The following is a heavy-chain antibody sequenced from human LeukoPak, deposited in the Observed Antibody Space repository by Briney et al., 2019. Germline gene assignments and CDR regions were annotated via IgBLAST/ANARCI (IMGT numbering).Heavy chain of an antibody. CDR1: GYTFTGYY. J-gene: IGHJ6*02. V-gene: IGHV1-2*02. CDR3: ARDRGSEFGDSYYYGMDV. D-gene: IGHD3-16*01. Sequence: ASVTVSCKASGYTFTGYYMHWVRQAPGQGLEWMGWINPNSGGTNYAQKFQGRVTMTRDTSISTAYMELSRPRSDDTAVYYCARDRGSEFGDSYYYGMDVWGQGTTVTVSS. CDR2: INPNSGGT.